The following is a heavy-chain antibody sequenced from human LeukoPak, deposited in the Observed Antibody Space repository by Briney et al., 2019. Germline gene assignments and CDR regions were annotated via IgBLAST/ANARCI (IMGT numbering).Heavy chain of an antibody. CDR2: ISSSSSYT. J-gene: IGHJ4*02. V-gene: IGHV3-11*03. CDR1: GIPFSDYY. D-gene: IGHD6-19*01. Sequence: PGGSLRLSCVVSGIPFSDYYMNWIRQAPGKGLEWISYISSSSSYTDYADSVKGRFTISRDNAKSALYLQMNSLRAEDTALYYCAKDAASSGWPIDYWGQGTLVTVSS. CDR3: AKDAASSGWPIDY.